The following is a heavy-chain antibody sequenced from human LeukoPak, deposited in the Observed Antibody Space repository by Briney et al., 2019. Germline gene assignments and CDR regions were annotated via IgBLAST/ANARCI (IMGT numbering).Heavy chain of an antibody. CDR1: GFTFSSYE. Sequence: EGSLRLSCAASGFTFSSYEMNWVRQAPGKGLEWVSYISSSGSTIYYADSVEGRFTISRDNSKNTLYLQMNSLRAEDTAVYYCAKSGYNRFDYWGQGTLVTVSS. CDR2: ISSSGSTI. J-gene: IGHJ4*02. V-gene: IGHV3-48*03. CDR3: AKSGYNRFDY. D-gene: IGHD5-24*01.